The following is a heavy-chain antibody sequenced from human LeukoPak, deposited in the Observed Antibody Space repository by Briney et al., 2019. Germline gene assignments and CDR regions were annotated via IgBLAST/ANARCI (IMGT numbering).Heavy chain of an antibody. CDR3: ARGAYGSGSYYNYYGMDV. J-gene: IGHJ6*02. CDR2: IYPDDSDA. D-gene: IGHD3-10*01. Sequence: ESLKISCKGSGYSFATRWVAWVRQMPGKGLEWMGIIYPDDSDARYSPSFQGQVTISADKSISTAYLQWSSLKASDTAMYFCARGAYGSGSYYNYYGMDVWGQGTTVTVSS. V-gene: IGHV5-51*01. CDR1: GYSFATRW.